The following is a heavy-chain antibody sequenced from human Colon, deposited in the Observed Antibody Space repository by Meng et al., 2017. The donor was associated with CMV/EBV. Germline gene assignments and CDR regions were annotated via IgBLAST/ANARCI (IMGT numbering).Heavy chain of an antibody. CDR2: IFNTGAT. Sequence: GESLKISCAASGFTVTSNHITWVRQAPGKGLEWVSTIFNTGATHFSDSVKGRFSISKDTSKNTLYLQMNKLRVEDTAVYYCARGTIPSGNYFWYFDHWGQGSLVTVSS. CDR3: ARGTIPSGNYFWYFDH. D-gene: IGHD1-7*01. J-gene: IGHJ4*02. CDR1: GFTVTSNH. V-gene: IGHV3-53*01.